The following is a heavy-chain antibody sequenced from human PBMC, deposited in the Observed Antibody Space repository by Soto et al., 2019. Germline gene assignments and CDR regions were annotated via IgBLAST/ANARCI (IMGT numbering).Heavy chain of an antibody. J-gene: IGHJ4*02. CDR1: GYSFTTYV. CDR3: ARGRGSSSWYEISHYFDT. D-gene: IGHD6-13*01. Sequence: VQLVQSPAEVKKSGASVKVSCQTSGYSFTTYVTSWVRQAPGQGLEWIGWISAYNGHTIYAHDFQDRVTLTTDTSTSTAYMELRSLRYDDTAIYYCARGRGSSSWYEISHYFDTWGQGTLVTVSS. V-gene: IGHV1-18*01. CDR2: ISAYNGHT.